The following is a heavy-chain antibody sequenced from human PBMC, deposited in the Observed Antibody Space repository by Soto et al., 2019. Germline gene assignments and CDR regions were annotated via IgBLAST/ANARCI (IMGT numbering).Heavy chain of an antibody. CDR1: GGSISSYY. J-gene: IGHJ6*02. CDR2: IYYSGST. D-gene: IGHD3-10*01. CDR3: ASLTITMVRGVIITGLPNV. V-gene: IGHV4-59*01. Sequence: SETLSLTCTVSGGSISSYYWSWIRQPPGKGLEWIGYIYYSGSTNYNPSLKSRVTISVDTSKNQFSLKLSSVTAADTAVYYCASLTITMVRGVIITGLPNVWGQGTTVTVSS.